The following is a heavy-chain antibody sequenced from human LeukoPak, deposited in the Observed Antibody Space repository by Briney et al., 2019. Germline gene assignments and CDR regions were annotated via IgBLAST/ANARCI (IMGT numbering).Heavy chain of an antibody. V-gene: IGHV3-23*01. CDR1: GFTFSTYA. J-gene: IGHJ6*02. Sequence: QPGGSLRLSCAASGFTFSTYAMSWVRQAPGKGLEWVSAISGSGGSTYHADSAKGRFTISRDNSKNTLYLQMNSLRAEDTAVYYCAKDLQWGDYYYGMDVWGQGTTVTVSS. CDR3: AKDLQWGDYYYGMDV. CDR2: ISGSGGST. D-gene: IGHD1-26*01.